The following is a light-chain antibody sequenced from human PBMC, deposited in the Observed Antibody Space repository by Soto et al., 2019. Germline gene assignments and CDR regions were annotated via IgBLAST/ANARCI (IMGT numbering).Light chain of an antibody. J-gene: IGKJ1*01. CDR1: QTVSSSY. CDR3: QQYGSSPQT. V-gene: IGKV3-20*01. CDR2: GAS. Sequence: EILFTQSPGTLSLSPGERATLSCRASQTVSSSYLAWYQQKPGQAPRLLIYGASSRATGIPDRFSGSGSGTDFTLTISRLEPEDFAVYYCQQYGSSPQTFGQGTKV.